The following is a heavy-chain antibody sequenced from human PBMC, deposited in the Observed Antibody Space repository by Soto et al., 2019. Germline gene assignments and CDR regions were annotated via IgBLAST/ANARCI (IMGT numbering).Heavy chain of an antibody. CDR3: ARDSSGSLRY. CDR2: TRNKANSYTT. D-gene: IGHD1-26*01. J-gene: IGHJ4*02. V-gene: IGHV3-72*01. CDR1: GFTFSDHY. Sequence: EVQLVESGGGLVQPGGSLRLSCAASGFTFSDHYMDWVRQAPGKGLEWVGRTRNKANSYTTEYAASVKGRFNISRDDSKNSLYLQMNSLKTADTAVYYCARDSSGSLRYWGQGTLVTVSS.